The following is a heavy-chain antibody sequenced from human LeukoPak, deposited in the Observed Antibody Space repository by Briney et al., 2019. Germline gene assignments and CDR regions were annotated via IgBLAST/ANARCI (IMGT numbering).Heavy chain of an antibody. J-gene: IGHJ4*02. V-gene: IGHV1-2*04. Sequence: ASVKVSCKASGYTFTGYYMRWVRQAPGQGLEWMGRINPNSGGTNYAQKFQGWVTMTRDTSISTAYMELSRLRSDDTAVYYCARESRIQLWSWDYWGQGTLVTVSS. CDR1: GYTFTGYY. CDR2: INPNSGGT. D-gene: IGHD5-18*01. CDR3: ARESRIQLWSWDY.